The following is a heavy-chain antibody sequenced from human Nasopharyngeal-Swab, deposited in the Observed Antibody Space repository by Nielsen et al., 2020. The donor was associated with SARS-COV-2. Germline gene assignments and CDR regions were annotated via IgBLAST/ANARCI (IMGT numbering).Heavy chain of an antibody. CDR2: ISSNGGST. CDR3: AGKAGYSSSWEDYYYYYMDV. D-gene: IGHD6-13*01. J-gene: IGHJ6*03. CDR1: GFTFSSYA. V-gene: IGHV3-64D*08. Sequence: GGSLRLSCSASGFTFSSYAMHWVRQAPGKGLEYVSAISSNGGSTYYADSVKGRFTISRDNSKNTLYLQMSSLRAEDTAVYYCAGKAGYSSSWEDYYYYYMDVWGKGTTVTVSS.